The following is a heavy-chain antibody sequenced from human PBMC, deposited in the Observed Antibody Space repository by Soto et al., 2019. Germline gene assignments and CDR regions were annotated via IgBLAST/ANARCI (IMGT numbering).Heavy chain of an antibody. Sequence: SETLSLTCTVSGFSVSIDGFYWSWIRQPPGKGLEWVAYIYNSGTSSHNPSLKGRVSISVDTSKNHFSLKLTSVTAADTAVYYCAREPRNRNGWFDFDYWGQGTPVTVSS. CDR1: GFSVSIDGFY. V-gene: IGHV4-61*03. CDR2: IYNSGTS. D-gene: IGHD6-19*01. CDR3: AREPRNRNGWFDFDY. J-gene: IGHJ4*02.